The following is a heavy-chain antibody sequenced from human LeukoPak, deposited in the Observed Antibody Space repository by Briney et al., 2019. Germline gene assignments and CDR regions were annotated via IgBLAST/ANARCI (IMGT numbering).Heavy chain of an antibody. CDR2: ISGSGGST. CDR3: AKADSSSWFYYFDY. J-gene: IGHJ4*02. CDR1: GFTFSSYA. D-gene: IGHD6-13*01. Sequence: GGSLRLSCAASGFTFSSYAMSWVRQAPGKGLEWVSAISGSGGSTYYADSVKGRFTISRDNSKNTLYLQTNSLRAEDTAVYYCAKADSSSWFYYFDYWGQGTLVTVSS. V-gene: IGHV3-23*01.